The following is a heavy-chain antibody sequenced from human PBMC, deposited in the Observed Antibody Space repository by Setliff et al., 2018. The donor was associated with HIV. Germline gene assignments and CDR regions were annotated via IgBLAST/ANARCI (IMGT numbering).Heavy chain of an antibody. CDR3: ARLNSSGYYVFDY. D-gene: IGHD3-22*01. V-gene: IGHV3-48*03. CDR2: VNTIGLTI. CDR1: GFSFSNYE. Sequence: SLRLSCTASGFSFSNYEMNWVRQAPGQGLEWVSYVNTIGLTIKYADSVKARFTISRDNTENALFLQMNSLRPEDTAVYYCARLNSSGYYVFDYWSQGTLVTVSS. J-gene: IGHJ4*02.